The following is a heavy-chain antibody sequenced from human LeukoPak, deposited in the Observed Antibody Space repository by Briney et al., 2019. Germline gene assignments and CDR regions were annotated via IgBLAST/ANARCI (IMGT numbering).Heavy chain of an antibody. Sequence: PGGSLRLSCTASGFSFGDYAMNWFRQAPGKGLEWVGLITSKAYGGTTEYAASVKGRFTISRDDSKSIAYLQMNSLKTEDTAVYYCTREQWASRPYWYFDLWGRGTLVTVSS. CDR3: TREQWASRPYWYFDL. V-gene: IGHV3-49*03. J-gene: IGHJ2*01. D-gene: IGHD1-26*01. CDR1: GFSFGDYA. CDR2: ITSKAYGGTT.